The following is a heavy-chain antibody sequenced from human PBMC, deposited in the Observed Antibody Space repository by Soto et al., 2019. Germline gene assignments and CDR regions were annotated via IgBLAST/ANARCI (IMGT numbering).Heavy chain of an antibody. CDR3: ARHGDYDILTEHHHYFDY. J-gene: IGHJ4*02. D-gene: IGHD3-9*01. Sequence: GESLKISCKGSGYSFTSYWIGWVRQMPGKGLEGMGLIYPVYSDTIYSPSFHGHVTISADKSISTAYLQWSSLKASDTAMYYCARHGDYDILTEHHHYFDYWGQGTLVTVSS. CDR1: GYSFTSYW. V-gene: IGHV5-51*01. CDR2: IYPVYSDT.